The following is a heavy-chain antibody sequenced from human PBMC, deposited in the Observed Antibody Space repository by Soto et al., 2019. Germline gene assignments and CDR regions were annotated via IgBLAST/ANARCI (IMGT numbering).Heavy chain of an antibody. CDR1: GYTFSNYG. V-gene: IGHV1-18*04. J-gene: IGHJ6*02. CDR3: ARGYYDSSGYYKTPVSHYYYYGMDV. Sequence: RASVKVSCKASGYTFSNYGISWVRQAPGQGLEWMAWISAHNGNTNYAQKFQDRVTMTTDTSTTTAFMELRSLTSDDTAVYYCARGYYDSSGYYKTPVSHYYYYGMDVWGQGTTVTVSS. D-gene: IGHD3-22*01. CDR2: ISAHNGNT.